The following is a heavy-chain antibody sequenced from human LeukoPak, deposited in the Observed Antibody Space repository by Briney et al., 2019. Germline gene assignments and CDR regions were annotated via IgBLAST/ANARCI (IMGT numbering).Heavy chain of an antibody. J-gene: IGHJ3*02. V-gene: IGHV4-38-2*02. CDR1: GHSISSGYY. CDR2: IYHGGGT. CDR3: ARSMYYYDSSELDAFDI. D-gene: IGHD3-22*01. Sequence: KPSETLSLTCTVSGHSISSGYYWGWIRQPPGKGLEWIGSIYHGGGTHYNPSLKSRVTISANMSKNQLTLSLSFGTAADTAVYYCARSMYYYDSSELDAFDIWGQGTMVTVSS.